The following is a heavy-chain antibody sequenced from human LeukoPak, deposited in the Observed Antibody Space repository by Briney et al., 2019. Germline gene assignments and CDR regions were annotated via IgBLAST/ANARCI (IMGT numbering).Heavy chain of an antibody. J-gene: IGHJ4*02. CDR2: IKSKTDGGTT. CDR1: GFTSSNAW. V-gene: IGHV3-15*01. Sequence: GGSLRLSCAASGFTSSNAWMSWVRQAPGKGLELVGRIKSKTDGGTTDYAAPVTGRFTISRDDSKNTLYLQMNSLRTEDTAVYYCTTDWEGYSYSVDYWGQGTLVTVSS. CDR3: TTDWEGYSYSVDY. D-gene: IGHD5-18*01.